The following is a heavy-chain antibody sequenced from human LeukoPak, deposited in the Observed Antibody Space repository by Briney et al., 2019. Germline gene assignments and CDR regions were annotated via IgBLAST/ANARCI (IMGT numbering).Heavy chain of an antibody. CDR2: FYSSGST. V-gene: IGHV4-39*07. CDR3: ARDPVSRWLHPTGYFDY. J-gene: IGHJ4*02. Sequence: SETLSLTCTVSGGSISSSSYYWGWIRQPPGKGLEWIGPFYSSGSTYYNPSLKSRVTISVDTSKNQFSLKLNSVTAADTAVYYWARDPVSRWLHPTGYFDYWGQGTLVTVSP. CDR1: GGSISSSSYY. D-gene: IGHD5-24*01.